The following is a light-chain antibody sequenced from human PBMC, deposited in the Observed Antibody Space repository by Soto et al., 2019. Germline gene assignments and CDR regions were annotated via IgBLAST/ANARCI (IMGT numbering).Light chain of an antibody. Sequence: DIKLTQSPSTLSASVGDRVTITCLASQSINQWSSRYQKKPGKAPKLVIYKLSTLENGVPSRFSGSGSGTEITLSISSRNPGDFETYSCQQFAESWTFGQATKVEIK. CDR1: QSINQW. CDR2: KLS. CDR3: QQFAESWT. J-gene: IGKJ1*01. V-gene: IGKV1-5*03.